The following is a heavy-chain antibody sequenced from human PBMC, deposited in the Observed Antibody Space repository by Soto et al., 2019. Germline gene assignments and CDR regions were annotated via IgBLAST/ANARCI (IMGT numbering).Heavy chain of an antibody. CDR3: GKEPSSGWNRNIDY. D-gene: IGHD6-19*01. Sequence: QVQLVESGGGVVQPGRSLRLSCAASGFTFSSYGVHWVRQAPGKGLEWVASISYDGSNKYYADSVKGRFTISRDNSKHTLYLQMNSLRAEDMAVYYCGKEPSSGWNRNIDYWGQGTLVTVSS. CDR2: ISYDGSNK. CDR1: GFTFSSYG. J-gene: IGHJ4*02. V-gene: IGHV3-30*18.